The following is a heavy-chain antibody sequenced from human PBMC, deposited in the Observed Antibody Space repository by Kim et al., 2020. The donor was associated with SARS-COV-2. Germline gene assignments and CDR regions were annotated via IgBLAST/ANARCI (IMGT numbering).Heavy chain of an antibody. CDR1: GFSFSSFG. V-gene: IGHV3-48*02. J-gene: IGHJ6*02. CDR3: ARDDGEYDRYSDMDD. D-gene: IGHD4-17*01. CDR2: ISSSSSHI. Sequence: GGSLRLSCAASGFSFSSFGMNWVRQAPGKGLEWVSYISSSSSHIYYAGSVRGRFTISRDNAKNSVYLQTNSLRDDDTAVYYCARDDGEYDRYSDMDDWG.